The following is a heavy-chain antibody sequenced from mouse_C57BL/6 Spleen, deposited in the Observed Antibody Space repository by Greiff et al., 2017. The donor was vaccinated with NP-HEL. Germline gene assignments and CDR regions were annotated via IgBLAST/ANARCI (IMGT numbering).Heavy chain of an antibody. Sequence: VQLQQSDAELVKPGASVKISCKVSGYTFTDHTIHWMKQRPEQGLEWIGYIYPRDGSTKYNEKFKGKATLTADKSSSTAYMQLNSLTSEDSAVYFCARKYYYGSRDWYFDVWGTGTTVTVSS. V-gene: IGHV1-78*01. J-gene: IGHJ1*03. CDR1: GYTFTDHT. CDR2: IYPRDGST. D-gene: IGHD1-1*01. CDR3: ARKYYYGSRDWYFDV.